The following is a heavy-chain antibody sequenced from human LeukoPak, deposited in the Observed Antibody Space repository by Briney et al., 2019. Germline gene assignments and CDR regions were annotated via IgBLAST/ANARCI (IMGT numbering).Heavy chain of an antibody. J-gene: IGHJ4*02. V-gene: IGHV1-18*01. Sequence: GASVKVSCKASGYTFISYGISWVRQAPGQGLEWMGWISSYNGNTNYAQKLQGRATMTTDTSTSTAYMELRSLRSDDTAVYYCARGSFPSDDILTGPFDNWGQGTLVTVSS. D-gene: IGHD3-9*01. CDR2: ISSYNGNT. CDR1: GYTFISYG. CDR3: ARGSFPSDDILTGPFDN.